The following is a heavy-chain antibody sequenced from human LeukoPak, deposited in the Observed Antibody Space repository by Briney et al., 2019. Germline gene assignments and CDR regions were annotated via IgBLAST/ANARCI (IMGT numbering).Heavy chain of an antibody. CDR2: FDPEDGET. J-gene: IGHJ6*02. CDR3: ATLRLSSTSAIPIHYYGMDV. D-gene: IGHD2-2*02. V-gene: IGHV1-24*01. CDR1: GYTLTELS. Sequence: GASVKVSCKVSGYTLTELSMHWVRQAPGKGLEWMGGFDPEDGETIYAQMFQGRVTMTEDTSTDTAYMELSSLRSEDTAVYYCATLRLSSTSAIPIHYYGMDVWGQGTTVTVSS.